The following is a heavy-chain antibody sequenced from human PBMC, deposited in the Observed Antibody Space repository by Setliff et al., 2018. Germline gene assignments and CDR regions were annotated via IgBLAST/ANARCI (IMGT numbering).Heavy chain of an antibody. CDR2: ISGSGGST. Sequence: GGSLRLSCAASGFTFSSYAMSWVRQAPGKGLEWVSAISGSGGSTYYADSVKGRFTISRDNSKNTPYLQMNSLRAEDTAVYYCAEASDSSGYYGFDIWGQGTMVTVSS. D-gene: IGHD3-22*01. J-gene: IGHJ3*02. CDR1: GFTFSSYA. CDR3: AEASDSSGYYGFDI. V-gene: IGHV3-23*01.